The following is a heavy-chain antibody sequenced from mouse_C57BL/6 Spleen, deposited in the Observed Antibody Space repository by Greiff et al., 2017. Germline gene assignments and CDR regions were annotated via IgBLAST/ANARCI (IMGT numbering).Heavy chain of an antibody. Sequence: EVMLVESGGGLVKPGGSLKLSCAASGFTFSDYGMHWVRQAPEKGLEWVAYISSGSSTIYYADTVKGRFTISRDNAKNTLFLQMTSLRSEDTAMYYCARVADYGSTGYFDVWGTGTTVTVSS. D-gene: IGHD1-1*01. CDR1: GFTFSDYG. CDR3: ARVADYGSTGYFDV. V-gene: IGHV5-17*01. J-gene: IGHJ1*03. CDR2: ISSGSSTI.